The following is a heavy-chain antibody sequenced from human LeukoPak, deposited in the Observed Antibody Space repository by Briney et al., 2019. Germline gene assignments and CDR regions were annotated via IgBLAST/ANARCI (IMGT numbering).Heavy chain of an antibody. J-gene: IGHJ4*02. V-gene: IGHV4-34*01. CDR3: AIFGVVSTLN. CDR2: INHSGST. CDR1: GGSFSGYY. D-gene: IGHD3-3*01. Sequence: SETLSLTCAVYGGSFSGYYWSWIRQPPGKGLEWIGEINHSGSTNYNPSLKSRVTISVDTSKNRFSLKLSSVTAADTAVYYCAIFGVVSTLNWGQGTLVTVSS.